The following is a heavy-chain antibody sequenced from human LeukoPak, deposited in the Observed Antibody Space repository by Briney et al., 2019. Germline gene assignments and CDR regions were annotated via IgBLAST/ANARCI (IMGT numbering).Heavy chain of an antibody. CDR3: ARVGYSGYDYGQFDY. D-gene: IGHD5-12*01. J-gene: IGHJ4*02. V-gene: IGHV4-34*01. CDR1: GGSFSGYY. Sequence: SETLSLTCAVYGGSFSGYYWSWIRQPPGKGLEWIGEINHSGSTNYNPSLKSRVTISVDTSKNQFSLKLSSVTAADTAVYYCARVGYSGYDYGQFDYWGQGTLVTVSS. CDR2: INHSGST.